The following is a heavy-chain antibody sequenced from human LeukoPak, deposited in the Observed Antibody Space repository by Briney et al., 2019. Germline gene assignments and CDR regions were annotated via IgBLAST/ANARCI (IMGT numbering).Heavy chain of an antibody. V-gene: IGHV1-2*04. J-gene: IGHJ6*02. CDR1: GYTFTGYY. D-gene: IGHD6-6*01. CDR3: ARDRTDSSSSLWRPYYYYYGMDV. Sequence: ASVKVSCKASGYTFTGYYMHWVRQAPGQGLEWMGWINPNSGGTNYAQKFQGWVTMTRDTSISTAYMELSRLRSDDTAVYYCARDRTDSSSSLWRPYYYYYGMDVWGQGTTVTVSS. CDR2: INPNSGGT.